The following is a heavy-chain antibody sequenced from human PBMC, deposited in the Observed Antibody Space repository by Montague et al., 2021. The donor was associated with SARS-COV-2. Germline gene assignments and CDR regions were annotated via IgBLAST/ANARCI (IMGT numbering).Heavy chain of an antibody. V-gene: IGHV4-39*01. CDR3: ARQVTGRYFDWILYGMDV. J-gene: IGHJ6*02. D-gene: IGHD3-9*01. Sequence: SETLSLTCTVSGGSISSCSYCWGRIRPRPRKGLEWIGCIDYSGSTYYNPSLKSRVTISVDTSKNQFSLKLSSVTAADTAVYYCARQVTGRYFDWILYGMDVWGQGTTVTVSS. CDR2: IDYSGST. CDR1: GGSISSCSYC.